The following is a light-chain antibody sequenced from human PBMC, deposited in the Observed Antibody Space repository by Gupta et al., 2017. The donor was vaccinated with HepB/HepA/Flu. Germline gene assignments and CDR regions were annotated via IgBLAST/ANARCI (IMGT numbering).Light chain of an antibody. Sequence: SSELTPDPTVSVALGQTITITCQGDSLSRYYATWYQQKPGQAPVLVVYGKNNRPSGIPDRFSGSRSGNTASLTITGAQAEDEADYHCNSRDSSGDHLVFGAGTKVTVL. J-gene: IGLJ1*01. V-gene: IGLV3-19*01. CDR1: SLSRYY. CDR3: NSRDSSGDHLV. CDR2: GKN.